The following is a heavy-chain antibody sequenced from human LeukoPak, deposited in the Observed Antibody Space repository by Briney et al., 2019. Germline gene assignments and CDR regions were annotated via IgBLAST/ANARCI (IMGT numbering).Heavy chain of an antibody. CDR1: GFTFSSYS. V-gene: IGHV3-48*01. Sequence: GGSLRLSCAASGFTFSSYSMNWVRQAPGKGLEWVSYISSSSSTIYYADSVKGRFTISRDNAKNSLYLQMNSLRAEDTAVYYCARDCRRYYYDSSGYYGFDYWGQGTLVTVSS. CDR3: ARDCRRYYYDSSGYYGFDY. CDR2: ISSSSSTI. D-gene: IGHD3-22*01. J-gene: IGHJ4*02.